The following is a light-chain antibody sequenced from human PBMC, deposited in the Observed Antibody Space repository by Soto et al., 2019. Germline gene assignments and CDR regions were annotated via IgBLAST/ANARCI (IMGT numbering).Light chain of an antibody. J-gene: IGLJ3*02. CDR2: DDN. CDR1: NIGSNS. V-gene: IGLV3-21*02. Sequence: SYELTQPPSVSVAPGQTAKITCGGNNIGSNSVHWYQQKPGQAPVLVVYDDNDRPSGIPERFSGSNSGNTATLTISRVEAGDEADYFCEVWDSATDLLVFGGGTKLTVL. CDR3: EVWDSATDLLV.